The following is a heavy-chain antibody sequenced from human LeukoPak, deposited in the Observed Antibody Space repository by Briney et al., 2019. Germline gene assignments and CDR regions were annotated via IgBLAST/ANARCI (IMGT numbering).Heavy chain of an antibody. Sequence: GGSLRLSCAASGFTFSSYAMRGVRQAPGKGGVGVSSIRSSSSYIYYADSVKGRFTISRDNAKNSLYLQMNSLRAEDTAVYYCARDQGSFYYGGNSPVDYWGQGTLVTVSS. CDR3: ARDQGSFYYGGNSPVDY. CDR1: GFTFSSYA. CDR2: IRSSSSYI. V-gene: IGHV3-21*01. J-gene: IGHJ4*02. D-gene: IGHD4-23*01.